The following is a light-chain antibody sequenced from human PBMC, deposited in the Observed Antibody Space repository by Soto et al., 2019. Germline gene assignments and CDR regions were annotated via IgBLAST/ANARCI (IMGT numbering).Light chain of an antibody. V-gene: IGLV2-23*02. CDR2: EIS. J-gene: IGLJ1*01. CDR1: SSDVGSYTL. Sequence: QSALAQPASVTGSPGQSSTISCTGTSSDVGSYTLVSWYQQHPGKAPKLMIYEISKRPSGVSDRFSGSRSGNTASLTVSGPQAEDEADYYCCSYSRSTTFVFGTGTKVTVL. CDR3: CSYSRSTTFV.